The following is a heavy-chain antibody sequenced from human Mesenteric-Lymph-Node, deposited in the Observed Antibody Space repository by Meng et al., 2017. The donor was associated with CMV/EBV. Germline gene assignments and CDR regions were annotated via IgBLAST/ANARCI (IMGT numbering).Heavy chain of an antibody. CDR3: ARGGYCSGSSCYSVYYSYGLDV. J-gene: IGHJ6*02. V-gene: IGHV1-69*13. Sequence: VKVSCKASGGSFSTYAMSWVRQAPGQGLEWMGGIIPIFGTINYAQKFQGRVTITADESTNTAYMEVRSLRSEDTAVYYCARGGYCSGSSCYSVYYSYGLDVWGQGTTVTVSS. CDR2: IIPIFGTI. CDR1: GGSFSTYA. D-gene: IGHD2-15*01.